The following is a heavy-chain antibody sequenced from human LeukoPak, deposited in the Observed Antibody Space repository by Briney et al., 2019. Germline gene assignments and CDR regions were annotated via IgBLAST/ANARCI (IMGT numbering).Heavy chain of an antibody. J-gene: IGHJ6*03. CDR3: AREGQWGPHSPGNYHYMDV. V-gene: IGHV3-74*01. D-gene: IGHD6-19*01. CDR1: GFTFSTYW. CDR2: IKSDGGT. Sequence: GGSLRLSCAASGFTFSTYWMHWVRQAPGKGLVWVSRIKSDGGTNYADFVKGRFTISRDSSKNTLSLQMNSLRVEDTAVYYCAREGQWGPHSPGNYHYMDVWGRGTTVTVSS.